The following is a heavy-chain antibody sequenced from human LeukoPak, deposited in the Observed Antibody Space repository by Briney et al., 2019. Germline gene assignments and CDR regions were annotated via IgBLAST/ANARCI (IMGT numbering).Heavy chain of an antibody. V-gene: IGHV3-74*01. Sequence: GGSLRLSCAAYGFTFSGYWMHWVRHAPGKGLVWVARIKYDGSYTNYADSVKGRFAISRDNAKNTLYLQLNSLRAEDTAVYYCARRDYFDDWGQGTLVTVPS. CDR2: IKYDGSYT. CDR3: ARRDYFDD. CDR1: GFTFSGYW. J-gene: IGHJ4*02.